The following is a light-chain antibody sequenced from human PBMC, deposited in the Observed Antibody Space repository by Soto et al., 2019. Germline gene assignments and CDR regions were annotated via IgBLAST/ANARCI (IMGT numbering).Light chain of an antibody. V-gene: IGLV1-44*01. CDR3: AAWDDSLNAVL. Sequence: QAVVTQPPSASGTPGQRVTISCSGSGSNIGGNSVNWYQQIPGTAPKVLIYTNDQRPSGVPARFSGSKSGTSASLVISGLQSEDAADYYCAAWDDSLNAVLLGGGTKLTVL. CDR1: GSNIGGNS. J-gene: IGLJ2*01. CDR2: TND.